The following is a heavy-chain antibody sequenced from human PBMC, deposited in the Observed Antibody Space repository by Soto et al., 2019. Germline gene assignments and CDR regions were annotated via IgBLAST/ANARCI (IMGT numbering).Heavy chain of an antibody. D-gene: IGHD3-10*01. CDR3: ARSETYYYGSGSYFWHYFDY. CDR1: GGTFSSYA. Sequence: QVQLVQSGAEVKKPGSSVKVSCKASGGTFSSYAISWVRQAPGQGLEWMGGIIPIFGTANYAQKFQGRVTTTADESTSTAYMELSSPRSEDTAVYYCARSETYYYGSGSYFWHYFDYWGQGTLVTVSS. CDR2: IIPIFGTA. J-gene: IGHJ4*02. V-gene: IGHV1-69*01.